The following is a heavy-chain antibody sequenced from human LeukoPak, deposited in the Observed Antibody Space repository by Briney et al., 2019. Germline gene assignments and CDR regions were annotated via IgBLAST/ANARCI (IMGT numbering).Heavy chain of an antibody. J-gene: IGHJ3*02. CDR2: INPNSGGT. Sequence: ASVKVSCKASGYTFTGYYIHWVRQAPGQGLEWMGWINPNSGGTNYAQKFQGRVTVTRDTSISTAYMELSRLRSDDTAVYYCARVLRIVVAPDDAFDIWGQGTMVTVSS. CDR1: GYTFTGYY. V-gene: IGHV1-2*02. D-gene: IGHD2-2*01. CDR3: ARVLRIVVAPDDAFDI.